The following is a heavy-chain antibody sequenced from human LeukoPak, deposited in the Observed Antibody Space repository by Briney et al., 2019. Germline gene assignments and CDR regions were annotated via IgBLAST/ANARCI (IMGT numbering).Heavy chain of an antibody. Sequence: ASVKVSCKASGYTFTSYGISWVRQAPGQGLEWMGWISAYNGNTNYAQKFQGRVTMTEDTSTDTAYMELSSLRSEDTAVYYCATATVDSIGDYWGQGTLVTVPS. CDR3: ATATVDSIGDY. V-gene: IGHV1-18*01. CDR2: ISAYNGNT. J-gene: IGHJ4*02. CDR1: GYTFTSYG. D-gene: IGHD3-22*01.